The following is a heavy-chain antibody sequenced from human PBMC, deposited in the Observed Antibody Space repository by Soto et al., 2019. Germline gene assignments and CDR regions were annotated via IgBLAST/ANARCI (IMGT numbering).Heavy chain of an antibody. Sequence: EVQLVESGGGLVQPGGSLRLSCVASGFTFSTDTMNWVRQAPGKGLEWVAHISTSGATRYYADSVKGRFTISRDNAKTSLYLQMDRLRNEDTAVYYCARFFGSGFDYWGQGTLVTVS. CDR2: ISTSGATR. J-gene: IGHJ4*02. CDR1: GFTFSTDT. D-gene: IGHD1-26*01. CDR3: ARFFGSGFDY. V-gene: IGHV3-48*02.